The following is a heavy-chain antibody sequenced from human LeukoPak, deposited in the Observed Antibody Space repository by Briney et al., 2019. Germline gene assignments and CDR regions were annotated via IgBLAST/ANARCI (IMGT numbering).Heavy chain of an antibody. D-gene: IGHD3-22*01. V-gene: IGHV4-39*01. J-gene: IGHJ4*02. CDR1: GGSISSSSYY. CDR3: ARAPYDSSGYLYDY. CDR2: IYYSGST. Sequence: SETLSLTCTVSGGSISSSSYYWGWIRQPPGKGLEWIGSIYYSGSTYYNPSLKSRVTISVDTSKNQFSLKLSSVTAADTAVYYCARAPYDSSGYLYDYWGQGTLVTVSS.